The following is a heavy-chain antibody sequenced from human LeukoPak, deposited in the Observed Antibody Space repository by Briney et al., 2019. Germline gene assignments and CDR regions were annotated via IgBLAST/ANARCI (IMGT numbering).Heavy chain of an antibody. D-gene: IGHD2-2*01. J-gene: IGHJ4*02. Sequence: GGSLRLSCAASGFTFRTYEMNWVRQAPGKGLEWVSYIGTIISTTYYADSVKGRFTVSRDDAKGSLYLQMSSLRAEDTAVYYGARTVSDLRGQLLIPGLDYWGQGTLVTVSS. V-gene: IGHV3-48*03. CDR2: IGTIISTT. CDR1: GFTFRTYE. CDR3: ARTVSDLRGQLLIPGLDY.